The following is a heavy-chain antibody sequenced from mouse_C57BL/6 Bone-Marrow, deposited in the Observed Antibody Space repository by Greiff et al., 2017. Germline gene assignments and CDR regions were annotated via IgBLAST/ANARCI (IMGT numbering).Heavy chain of an antibody. CDR3: AREEDIYYGIPYAMDY. J-gene: IGHJ4*01. V-gene: IGHV1-56*01. D-gene: IGHD2-1*01. CDR1: GYTFTSHW. CDR2: IFPGSGST. Sequence: QVQLQQSGPELVRPGASVKISCKAPGYTFTSHWMQWVRQRPGQGLEWIGEIFPGSGSTYYNEKFKCKATLTVDTASSTAYMQLSSLTSEDSAVYFCAREEDIYYGIPYAMDYWGQGTSVTVSS.